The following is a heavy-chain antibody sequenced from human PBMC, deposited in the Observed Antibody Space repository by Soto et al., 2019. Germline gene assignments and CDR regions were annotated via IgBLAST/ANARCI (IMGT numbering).Heavy chain of an antibody. J-gene: IGHJ6*02. CDR2: IIPIFGTA. Sequence: QVQLVQSGAEVKKPGSSVKVSCKASAGTFSSYAISWVRRAPGQGLEWMGGIIPIFGTANYAQKFQGRVTIPADESTSPAYMELSSLRSEDTAVYYCAREIAGAGDKTGYCCYGMDLWGQGTTVTVSS. D-gene: IGHD2-21*01. V-gene: IGHV1-69*12. CDR3: AREIAGAGDKTGYCCYGMDL. CDR1: AGTFSSYA.